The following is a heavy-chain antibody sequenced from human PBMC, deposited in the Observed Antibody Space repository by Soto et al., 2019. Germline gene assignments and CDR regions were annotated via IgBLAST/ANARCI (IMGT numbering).Heavy chain of an antibody. CDR1: GGSISSSSYY. Sequence: SETLSLTCTVSGGSISSSSYYWGWIRQPPGKGQEWIGSIYYSGSTYYNPSLKSRVTISVDTSKNQFSLKLSSVTAADTAVYYCASRYYDYVWGSYRYRFGAFDIWGQGTMVTVS. D-gene: IGHD3-16*02. J-gene: IGHJ3*02. V-gene: IGHV4-39*01. CDR2: IYYSGST. CDR3: ASRYYDYVWGSYRYRFGAFDI.